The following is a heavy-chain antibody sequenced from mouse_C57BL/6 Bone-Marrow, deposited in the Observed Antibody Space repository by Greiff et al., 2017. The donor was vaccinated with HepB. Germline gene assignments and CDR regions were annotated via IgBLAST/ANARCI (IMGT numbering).Heavy chain of an antibody. CDR1: GFTFSSYA. D-gene: IGHD1-1*01. J-gene: IGHJ1*03. V-gene: IGHV5-9-1*02. CDR2: ISSGGDYI. Sequence: EVKVVESGEGLVKPGGSLKLSCAASGFTFSSYAMSWVRQTPEKRLEWVAYISSGGDYIYYADTVKGRFTISRDNARNTLYLQMSSLKSEDTAMYYCTRDYYGSSYPYFDVWGTGTTVTVSS. CDR3: TRDYYGSSYPYFDV.